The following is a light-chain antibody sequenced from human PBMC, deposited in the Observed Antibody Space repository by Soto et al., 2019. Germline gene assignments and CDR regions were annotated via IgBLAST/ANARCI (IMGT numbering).Light chain of an antibody. J-gene: IGLJ1*01. CDR3: AAWDDSLNGRV. V-gene: IGLV1-44*01. CDR1: SSNIGSNN. CDR2: RSN. Sequence: QAVVTQPPSASGTPGQRVTISCSGSSSNIGSNNVNWYQQLPGTAPKLLIYRSNQRPSGVPDRFSGSKSGTSASLAISGLQSEDEADYYCAAWDDSLNGRVFGTGTKLTVL.